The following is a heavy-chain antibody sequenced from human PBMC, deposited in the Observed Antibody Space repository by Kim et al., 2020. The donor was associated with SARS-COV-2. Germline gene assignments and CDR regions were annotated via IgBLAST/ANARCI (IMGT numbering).Heavy chain of an antibody. V-gene: IGHV4-34*01. CDR3: AGGILMPYWFDP. Sequence: SETLSLTCAVYGGSFSGYYWSWIRQPPGKGLEWIGEINHSGSTNYNPSLKSRVTISVDTSKNQFSLKLSSVTAADTAVYYCAGGILMPYWFDPWGQGTLVTVSS. CDR1: GGSFSGYY. D-gene: IGHD2-2*01. J-gene: IGHJ5*02. CDR2: INHSGST.